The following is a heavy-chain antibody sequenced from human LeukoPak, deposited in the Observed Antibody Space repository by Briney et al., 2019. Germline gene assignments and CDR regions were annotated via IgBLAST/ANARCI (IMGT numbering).Heavy chain of an antibody. Sequence: PGGSLRLSCAASGFTFSTYAMSWVRQAPGKGLEWVSAISGSADSTYYADSVKGQFAIPRDNSKNTLYLQMNSLRAEDTAVYFCAKDRARGGTTDFDYWGQGTLVTVSS. CDR1: GFTFSTYA. CDR2: ISGSADST. D-gene: IGHD1-7*01. V-gene: IGHV3-23*01. CDR3: AKDRARGGTTDFDY. J-gene: IGHJ4*02.